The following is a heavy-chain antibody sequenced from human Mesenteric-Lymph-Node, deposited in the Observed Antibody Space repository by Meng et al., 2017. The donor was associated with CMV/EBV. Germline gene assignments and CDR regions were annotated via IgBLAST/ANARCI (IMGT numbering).Heavy chain of an antibody. Sequence: SVKVSCKASGGTFSSYAISWVRQAPGQGLEWMGGIIPIFGTANYAQKFQGRVTITTDESTSTAYMELSSLRSEDTAVYYCARDGTPYHDFWSGYRHWFGPWGQGTLVTVSS. D-gene: IGHD3-3*01. V-gene: IGHV1-69*05. CDR3: ARDGTPYHDFWSGYRHWFGP. CDR2: IIPIFGTA. J-gene: IGHJ5*02. CDR1: GGTFSSYA.